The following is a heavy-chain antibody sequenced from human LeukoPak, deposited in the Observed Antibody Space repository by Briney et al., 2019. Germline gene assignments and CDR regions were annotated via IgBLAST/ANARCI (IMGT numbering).Heavy chain of an antibody. CDR2: IIPILNIR. CDR3: ARGVTIAGAFDI. Sequence: SVKVSCKASGGTFSSHAISWVRQAPGQGLEWMGRIIPILNIRNYAQKFQGRVTITADKSTDTAYMELSSLRSEDTAVYYRARGVTIAGAFDIWGQGTMVTVSS. J-gene: IGHJ3*02. V-gene: IGHV1-69*04. D-gene: IGHD3-3*01. CDR1: GGTFSSHA.